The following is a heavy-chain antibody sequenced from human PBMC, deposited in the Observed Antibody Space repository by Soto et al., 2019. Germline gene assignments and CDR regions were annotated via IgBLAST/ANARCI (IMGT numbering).Heavy chain of an antibody. CDR2: INYSGST. CDR1: GGSFSGYY. V-gene: IGHV4-34*01. Sequence: SETLSLTCAVYGGSFSGYYWCWIRQPPGKGLEWIGSINYSGSTYYNPSLKSRVTISVDTSKNQFSLKLSSVTAADTAVYYCARSYSYGLIDYWGQGTLVTVSS. CDR3: ARSYSYGLIDY. J-gene: IGHJ4*02. D-gene: IGHD5-18*01.